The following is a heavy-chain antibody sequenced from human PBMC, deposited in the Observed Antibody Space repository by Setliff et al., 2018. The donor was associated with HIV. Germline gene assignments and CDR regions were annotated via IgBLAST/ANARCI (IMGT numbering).Heavy chain of an antibody. CDR2: INHSGST. D-gene: IGHD6-13*01. CDR3: ARATTGYSSIWYRNGLTYYYYMDV. Sequence: SETLSLTCAVYGGSFSDYSWTWIRQPPGRGPEWIGEINHSGSTSYNPSLKSRVSMSVDTSKNQFSLKLSSVTAADTAIFYCARATTGYSSIWYRNGLTYYYYMDVWGRGTKVTVSS. V-gene: IGHV4-34*01. CDR1: GGSFSDYS. J-gene: IGHJ6*03.